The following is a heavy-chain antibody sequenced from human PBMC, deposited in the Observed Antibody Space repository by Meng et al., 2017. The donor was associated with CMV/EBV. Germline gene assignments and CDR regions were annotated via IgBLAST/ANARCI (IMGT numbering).Heavy chain of an antibody. CDR1: GASISIGDYY. V-gene: IGHV4-30-4*08. Sequence: LKVTGPALVNPSRTLSLTCTVTGASISIGDYYWSWIRKPPGKGLEWIGYIYYSGSTYYNPSLKSRVTISVDTSKNQFSLKLSSVTAADTAVYYCAREGDNPFDYWGQGTLVTVSS. CDR3: AREGDNPFDY. D-gene: IGHD2-21*02. CDR2: IYYSGST. J-gene: IGHJ4*02.